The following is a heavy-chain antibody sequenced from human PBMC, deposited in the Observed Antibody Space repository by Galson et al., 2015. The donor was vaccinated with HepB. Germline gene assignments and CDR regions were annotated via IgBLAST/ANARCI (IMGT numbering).Heavy chain of an antibody. CDR3: ARTATPLYLRFLEWLSDDAFDI. V-gene: IGHV1-2*06. D-gene: IGHD3-3*01. CDR1: GYTFTGYY. Sequence: SVKVSCKASGYTFTGYYMHWVRQAPGQGLEWMGRINPNSGGTNYAQKFQGRVTMTRDASISTAYMELSRLRSDDTAVYYCARTATPLYLRFLEWLSDDAFDIWGQGTMVTVSS. CDR2: INPNSGGT. J-gene: IGHJ3*02.